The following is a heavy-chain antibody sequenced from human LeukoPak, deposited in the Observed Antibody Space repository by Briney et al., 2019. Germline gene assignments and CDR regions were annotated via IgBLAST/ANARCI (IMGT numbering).Heavy chain of an antibody. Sequence: GGSLRLSCAASGFTFSSYSMNWVRQAPGKGLEWVSYISSSSSTIYYADSVKGRFTISRDNAKNSLYLQMNSLRAEDTAVYYCARDRGDDSSGYAHDAFDIWGQGTMVTVSS. CDR3: ARDRGDDSSGYAHDAFDI. CDR1: GFTFSSYS. CDR2: ISSSSSTI. J-gene: IGHJ3*02. V-gene: IGHV3-48*01. D-gene: IGHD3-22*01.